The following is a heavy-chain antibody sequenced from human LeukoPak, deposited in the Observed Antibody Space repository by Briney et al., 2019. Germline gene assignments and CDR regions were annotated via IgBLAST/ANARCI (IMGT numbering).Heavy chain of an antibody. CDR2: INHSGST. Sequence: PSETLSLTCAVYGGSFSGYYWSWIRQPPGKGLEWIGEINHSGSTNYNPSLKSRVTISVGTSKNQFSLKLSSVTAADTAVYYCARGLMSAFDIWGQGTMVTVSS. V-gene: IGHV4-34*01. CDR1: GGSFSGYY. CDR3: ARGLMSAFDI. J-gene: IGHJ3*02.